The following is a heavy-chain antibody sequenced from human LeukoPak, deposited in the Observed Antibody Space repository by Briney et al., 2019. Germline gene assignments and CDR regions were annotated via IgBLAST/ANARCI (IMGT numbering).Heavy chain of an antibody. CDR2: INPSGGST. CDR1: GYTFTSYY. Sequence: ASVKVSCKASGYTFTSYYMHWVRQAPGQGLEWMGIINPSGGSTSYAQKLQGRVTMTRDTSTSTVYMELSSLRSEDTAVYYCARDVHCSGGSCYYYGMDVWGKGTTVTVSS. V-gene: IGHV1-46*01. D-gene: IGHD2-15*01. J-gene: IGHJ6*04. CDR3: ARDVHCSGGSCYYYGMDV.